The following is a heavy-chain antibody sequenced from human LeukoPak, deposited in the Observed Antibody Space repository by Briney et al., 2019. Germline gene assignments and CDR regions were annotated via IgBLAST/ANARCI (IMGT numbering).Heavy chain of an antibody. CDR3: ASALLGSSHFDY. CDR1: GFTFSTYW. Sequence: PGGSLRLSCAASGFTFSTYWMHWVRQAPGKGLVWVSRIKSDGSSTNYADSVKGRFTISRDNSKNTLYLQMNSLRAEDTAVYYCASALLGSSHFDYWGQGTLVTVSS. CDR2: IKSDGSST. D-gene: IGHD2-15*01. V-gene: IGHV3-74*01. J-gene: IGHJ4*02.